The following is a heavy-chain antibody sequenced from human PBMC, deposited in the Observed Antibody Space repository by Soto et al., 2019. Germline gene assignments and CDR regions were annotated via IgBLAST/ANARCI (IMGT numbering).Heavy chain of an antibody. CDR3: ATVGSNTWYEGGYFDS. V-gene: IGHV1-18*01. J-gene: IGHJ4*02. CDR2: ISAYNGNT. Sequence: ASVKVSCKASGYTFTSYGISWVRQAPGQGLEWMGWISAYNGNTNYAQKLQGRVTMTTDTSTSTAYMELRSLTSDDTAVYFCATVGSNTWYEGGYFDSWGQGTVVTVSS. D-gene: IGHD6-13*01. CDR1: GYTFTSYG.